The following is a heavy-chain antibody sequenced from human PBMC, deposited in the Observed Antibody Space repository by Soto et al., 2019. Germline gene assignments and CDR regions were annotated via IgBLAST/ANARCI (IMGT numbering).Heavy chain of an antibody. CDR3: AKIPVVGFSWFDP. V-gene: IGHV3-23*01. Sequence: PGGSLRLSCAASGFTFSSYAMSWVRQAPGRGLEWVSGISGSGGSTYYADSVKGRFTISRDNSKNTLYLQMNSLRAEDTAVYYCAKIPVVGFSWFDPWGQGTLVTVSS. D-gene: IGHD2-15*01. CDR2: ISGSGGST. J-gene: IGHJ5*02. CDR1: GFTFSSYA.